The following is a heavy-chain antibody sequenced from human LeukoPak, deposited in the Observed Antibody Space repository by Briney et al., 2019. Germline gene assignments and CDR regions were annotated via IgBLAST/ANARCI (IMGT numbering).Heavy chain of an antibody. CDR2: IKPTSGDS. D-gene: IGHD2-2*01. CDR1: GYTFTAYY. J-gene: IGHJ4*02. Sequence: ASVKVSCKASGYTFTAYYVHWVRHAPGQGLEWMGYIKPTSGDSNYAQKFQDRVTMTRDTSISTAYLELSGLTSDDTAVYYCSTEDKYCTTTTCGDYWGQGTLVTVSS. V-gene: IGHV1-2*02. CDR3: STEDKYCTTTTCGDY.